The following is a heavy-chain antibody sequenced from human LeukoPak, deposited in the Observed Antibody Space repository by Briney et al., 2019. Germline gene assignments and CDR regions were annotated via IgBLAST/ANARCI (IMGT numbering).Heavy chain of an antibody. J-gene: IGHJ1*01. CDR1: GYTFSSYS. V-gene: IGHV3-21*01. CDR2: ISDSSYLV. Sequence: GWSLRHSRVASGYTFSSYSMYWVRQAPGEGLEWVSSISDSSYLVYYADSVKGRFTISRDDAKNSLYLQMNSLRAEDTAVYFCARDRGTFYYGGSGAVLEYFQHWDQGTLVTVSS. CDR3: ARDRGTFYYGGSGAVLEYFQH. D-gene: IGHD3-22*01.